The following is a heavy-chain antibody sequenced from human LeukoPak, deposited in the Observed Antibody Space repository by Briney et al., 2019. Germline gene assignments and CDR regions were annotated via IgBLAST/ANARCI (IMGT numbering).Heavy chain of an antibody. J-gene: IGHJ4*02. CDR1: GYSFTNYW. Sequence: GESLRISCKGSGYSFTNYWISWVRQMPGKGLGWMGTIDPSDSYTNYSPSFQGHVTISTDKSISTAYLQWSSLKASDTAMYYCARFYGGNSPDYWGQGTLVTVSS. D-gene: IGHD4-23*01. CDR2: IDPSDSYT. CDR3: ARFYGGNSPDY. V-gene: IGHV5-10-1*01.